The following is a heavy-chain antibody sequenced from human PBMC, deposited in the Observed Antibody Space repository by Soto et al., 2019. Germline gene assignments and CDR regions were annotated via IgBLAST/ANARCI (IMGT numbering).Heavy chain of an antibody. CDR1: GGSTSSYY. D-gene: IGHD2-15*01. Sequence: QVQLQESGPGLVKPSETLSLTCSVSGGSTSSYYWSWIRQPPGKGLEWIGYIYYSGSTDYSPSLKSRVTMSIDTSQNQVSLKLTSVTTADTAVYYCAATPLYWGQGTLVTVSS. CDR2: IYYSGST. V-gene: IGHV4-59*01. J-gene: IGHJ4*02. CDR3: AATPLY.